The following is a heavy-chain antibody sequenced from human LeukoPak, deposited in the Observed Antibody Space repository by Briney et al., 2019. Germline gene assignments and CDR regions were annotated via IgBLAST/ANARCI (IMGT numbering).Heavy chain of an antibody. Sequence: SETLSLTCTVSGGSISSYYWSWIRQPAGKGLEWIGRIYSSGSTNYNPSLKGRVTMSVDTSKNQFSLNLNYVSAADTAVYYCARDPTTGYSSEAWFDSWGQGTLVTVSS. CDR2: IYSSGST. CDR3: ARDPTTGYSSEAWFDS. J-gene: IGHJ5*01. D-gene: IGHD6-25*01. V-gene: IGHV4-4*07. CDR1: GGSISSYY.